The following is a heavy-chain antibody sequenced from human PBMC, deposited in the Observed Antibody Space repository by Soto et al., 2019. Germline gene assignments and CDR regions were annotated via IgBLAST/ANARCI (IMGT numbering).Heavy chain of an antibody. J-gene: IGHJ6*02. Sequence: GGSLRLSCAASGFTFSSYAMSWVRQAPGKGLEWVSAITGGGGDTYSADSVKGRFTISRDNAKNSLYLQMNSLRAEDTAVYYCARDTIYMVRGVGDSPYYYYYGMDVWGQGTTVTVSS. CDR3: ARDTIYMVRGVGDSPYYYYYGMDV. CDR2: ITGGGGDT. V-gene: IGHV3-23*01. CDR1: GFTFSSYA. D-gene: IGHD3-10*01.